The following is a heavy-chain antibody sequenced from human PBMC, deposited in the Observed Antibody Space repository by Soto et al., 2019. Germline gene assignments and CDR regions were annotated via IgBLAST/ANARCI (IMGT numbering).Heavy chain of an antibody. CDR2: INGEGNT. J-gene: IGHJ5*02. D-gene: IGHD2-21*02. V-gene: IGHV3-74*02. Sequence: EVQLVESGGGLVQPGGSLRLSCAASGFTFSPYGMHWVRQTPGKGLVWVSRINGEGNTIYADSVQGRFTISRDNAKNMLYLQMTRLTAEDTPVYCCARGSNTAFDPWGQGTLVTVSS. CDR3: ARGSNTAFDP. CDR1: GFTFSPYG.